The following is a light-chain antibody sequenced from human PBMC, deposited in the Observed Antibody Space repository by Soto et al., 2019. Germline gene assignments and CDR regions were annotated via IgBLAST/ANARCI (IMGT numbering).Light chain of an antibody. CDR3: QQFGTSPLVT. CDR1: QSVTTRY. J-gene: IGKJ3*01. V-gene: IGKV3-20*01. Sequence: EIVLTQSPGTLSLSPGERATLSCRASQSVTTRYLAWYQQKPGQAPRLLIHGVSSMATGIPDRFSGSGSGTDFILTISRLEPEDFAVYYCQQFGTSPLVTFGPGTKVDI. CDR2: GVS.